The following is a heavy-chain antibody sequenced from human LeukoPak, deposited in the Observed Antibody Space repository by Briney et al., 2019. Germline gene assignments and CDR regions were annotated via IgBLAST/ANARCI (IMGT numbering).Heavy chain of an antibody. CDR2: IKSKTDGGTI. D-gene: IGHD3-22*01. CDR1: GFTFSKVW. Sequence: GGSLRLSRAASGFTFSKVWMSWVHQAPGKGLEWVGRIKSKTDGGTIDYAAPVKGRFTISRDDSKDTLFLQMNSLKTEDTAVYYCTTDLSELDDSGYYAKYFHHWGQGTLVSVSS. J-gene: IGHJ1*01. V-gene: IGHV3-15*01. CDR3: TTDLSELDDSGYYAKYFHH.